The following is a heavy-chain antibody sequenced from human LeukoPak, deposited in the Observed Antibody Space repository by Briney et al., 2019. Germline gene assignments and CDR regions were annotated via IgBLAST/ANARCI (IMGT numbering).Heavy chain of an antibody. CDR1: GYTFTGYY. CDR3: ARDVRIQLRYFDWPAFEP. Sequence: ASVKVSCKASGYTFTGYYMHWVRQAPGQGHEWMGWINPNGGGTNYAQKFQGRVTMTRDTSISTAYMELSRLRSDDTAVYYCARDVRIQLRYFDWPAFEPWGQGTLVTVSS. CDR2: INPNGGGT. D-gene: IGHD3-9*01. J-gene: IGHJ5*02. V-gene: IGHV1-2*02.